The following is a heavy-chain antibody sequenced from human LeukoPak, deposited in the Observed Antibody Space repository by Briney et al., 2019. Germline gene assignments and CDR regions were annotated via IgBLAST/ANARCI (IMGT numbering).Heavy chain of an antibody. Sequence: GGSLRLSCAASGFTFDDYGMAWVRQAPGKGLEWGSGIKRNGDTKNYADSVKGRFTISRDNAKKSLFLQMNSLSADDTAFYFCAKSKRNDPAFFDYWGQGTLVTVSS. V-gene: IGHV3-20*04. J-gene: IGHJ4*02. CDR1: GFTFDDYG. CDR3: AKSKRNDPAFFDY. CDR2: IKRNGDTK. D-gene: IGHD4-11*01.